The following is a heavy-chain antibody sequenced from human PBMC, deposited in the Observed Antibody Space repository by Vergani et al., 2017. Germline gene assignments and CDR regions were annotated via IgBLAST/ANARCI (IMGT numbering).Heavy chain of an antibody. CDR3: ARDPRGYGGDPEDYYYGMDV. Sequence: QVQLVQSGAEVKKPGSSVKVSCKSSGGTFSNHVLAWVRQVPGQGLEWMGRIIPVLGKTKYAQDFQGRLTITADTSTSTAYMELTSLRSQDTAVYYCARDPRGYGGDPEDYYYGMDVWGQGTTVTVSS. V-gene: IGHV1-69*04. CDR2: IIPVLGKT. D-gene: IGHD2-21*02. CDR1: GGTFSNHV. J-gene: IGHJ6*02.